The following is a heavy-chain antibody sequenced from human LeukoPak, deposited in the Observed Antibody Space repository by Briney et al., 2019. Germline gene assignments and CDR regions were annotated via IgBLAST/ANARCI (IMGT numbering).Heavy chain of an antibody. V-gene: IGHV4-59*08. Sequence: SETLSLTCTVSGGSISSYYWSWIRQPPGKGLEWIGYIYYSGRTKYNPSLKSRVTISVDTSKNQFSLKLSSVTAADTAVYYCARHYSSRRQGFDYWGQGTLVTVSS. CDR2: IYYSGRT. D-gene: IGHD6-19*01. CDR3: ARHYSSRRQGFDY. CDR1: GGSISSYY. J-gene: IGHJ4*02.